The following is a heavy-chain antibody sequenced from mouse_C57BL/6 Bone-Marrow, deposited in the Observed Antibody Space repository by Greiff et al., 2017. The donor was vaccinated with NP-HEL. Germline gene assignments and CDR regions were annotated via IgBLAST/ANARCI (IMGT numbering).Heavy chain of an antibody. CDR2: IDPENGDT. CDR3: TTALLLRY. J-gene: IGHJ2*01. D-gene: IGHD1-1*01. V-gene: IGHV14-4*01. Sequence: VQLKQSGAELVRPGASVKLSCTASGFNIKDDYMHWVKQRPEQGLEWIGWIDPENGDTEYASKFQGKATITADTSSNTAYLQLSSLTSEDTAVYYCTTALLLRYWGQGTTLTVSS. CDR1: GFNIKDDY.